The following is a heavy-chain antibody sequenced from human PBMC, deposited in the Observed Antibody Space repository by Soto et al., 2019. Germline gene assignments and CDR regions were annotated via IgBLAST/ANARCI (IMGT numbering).Heavy chain of an antibody. D-gene: IGHD2-2*03. CDR2: IYYSGST. V-gene: IGHV4-59*08. CDR3: AGRYGYCFDY. CDR1: GGSISSYY. Sequence: SETLSLTCTVSGGSISSYYWSWIRQPPGKGLEWIGYIYYSGSTNYNPSLKSRVTISVDTSKNQFSLKLSSVTAADTAVYYCAGRYGYCFDYPGRGTLVIVSS. J-gene: IGHJ4*02.